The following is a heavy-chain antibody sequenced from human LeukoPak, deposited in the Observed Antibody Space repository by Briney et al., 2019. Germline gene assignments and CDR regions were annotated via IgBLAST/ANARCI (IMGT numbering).Heavy chain of an antibody. Sequence: KPSETLSLTCTVSGGSISSSSYYWGWIRQPPGKGLEWIGSIYYSGSTYYNPSLKSRVTISVDTSKNQFSLKLSSVTAADTAVYYCARDLDPPGGSNAFDIWGQGTMVTVSS. CDR3: ARDLDPPGGSNAFDI. D-gene: IGHD1-1*01. V-gene: IGHV4-39*07. J-gene: IGHJ3*02. CDR2: IYYSGST. CDR1: GGSISSSSYY.